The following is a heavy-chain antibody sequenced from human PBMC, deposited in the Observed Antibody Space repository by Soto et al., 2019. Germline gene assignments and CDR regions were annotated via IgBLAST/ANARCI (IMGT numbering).Heavy chain of an antibody. J-gene: IGHJ6*02. CDR2: IYYSGST. D-gene: IGHD6-13*01. CDR3: ARGVAAAAGSYYYYYGMDV. V-gene: IGHV4-59*01. Sequence: SETLSLTCTVSGGSIISYYWSWIRQPPGKGLELIGYIYYSGSTNYNPSLKSRVTISVDTSKNQSSLKLSSVTTADTAVYYCARGVAAAAGSYYYYYGMDVWGQGTTVTVSS. CDR1: GGSIISYY.